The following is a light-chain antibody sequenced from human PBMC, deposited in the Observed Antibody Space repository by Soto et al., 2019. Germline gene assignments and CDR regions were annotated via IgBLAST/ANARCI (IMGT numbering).Light chain of an antibody. Sequence: DIQMTQSPSSLSASVGDRVIITCQASQDINNHLAWYQQKPGKVPNLRIWAASTLQSGVPPRFSGSGSGTYFTLTISSLQPEDVATYYCQRYNSAPKTFGQGTKVEVK. CDR3: QRYNSAPKT. J-gene: IGKJ1*01. CDR2: AAS. CDR1: QDINNH. V-gene: IGKV1-27*01.